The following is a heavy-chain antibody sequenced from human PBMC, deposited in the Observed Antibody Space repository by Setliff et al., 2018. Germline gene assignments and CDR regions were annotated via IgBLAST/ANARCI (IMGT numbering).Heavy chain of an antibody. CDR2: LIPFFGTT. Sequence: GASVKVSCKTSGCTFSSFAVSWVRQAPGQRPEWMGRLIPFFGTTIYAQKFQGRVTITADQSTSTVFMELNSLRSEDTAFYYCARDSRQGLEGGASGDMDIWGQGTAVTVSS. V-gene: IGHV1-69*13. J-gene: IGHJ6*02. D-gene: IGHD6-19*01. CDR1: GCTFSSFA. CDR3: ARDSRQGLEGGASGDMDI.